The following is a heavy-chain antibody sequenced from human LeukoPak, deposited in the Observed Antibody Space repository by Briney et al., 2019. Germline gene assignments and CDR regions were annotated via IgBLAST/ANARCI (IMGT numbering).Heavy chain of an antibody. D-gene: IGHD3-22*01. V-gene: IGHV3-48*04. CDR1: GFTFSSHS. Sequence: GGSLRLSCQASGFTFSSHSMNWVRQAPGKGLEWISYITRTSSTIYYADSVKGRFTISRDNAKNSLYLQMNSLRAEDTAVYYCARDGDYHYDSSGYYYWGQGTLVTVSS. J-gene: IGHJ4*02. CDR3: ARDGDYHYDSSGYYY. CDR2: ITRTSSTI.